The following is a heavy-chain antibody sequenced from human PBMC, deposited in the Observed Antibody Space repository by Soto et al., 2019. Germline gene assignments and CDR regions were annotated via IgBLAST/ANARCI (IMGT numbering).Heavy chain of an antibody. CDR3: ARYWLPPEVFWSGYSAVLDY. CDR2: ISAYNGNT. D-gene: IGHD3-3*01. Sequence: GASVKDSCKASGYTLTSYGISWVRQAPGQGLEWMGWISAYNGNTNYAQKLQGRVTMTTDTSTSTAYMELRSLRSDDTAVYYCARYWLPPEVFWSGYSAVLDYWGQGTLVTVSS. J-gene: IGHJ4*02. V-gene: IGHV1-18*01. CDR1: GYTLTSYG.